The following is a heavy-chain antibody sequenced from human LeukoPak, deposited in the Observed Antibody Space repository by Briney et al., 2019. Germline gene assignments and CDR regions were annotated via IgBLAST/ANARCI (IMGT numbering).Heavy chain of an antibody. CDR1: GYSFTSYW. J-gene: IGHJ4*02. V-gene: IGHV5-51*01. Sequence: GESLKISCKGSGYSFTSYWIGWVRQMPGKGLEWMGIIYPGDSDTRYSPSFQGQVTISADKSISTAYLQWSSLKASDTAMYYCARLGFLVPAAMPSFDYWGQGTLVTVSS. CDR2: IYPGDSDT. D-gene: IGHD2-2*01. CDR3: ARLGFLVPAAMPSFDY.